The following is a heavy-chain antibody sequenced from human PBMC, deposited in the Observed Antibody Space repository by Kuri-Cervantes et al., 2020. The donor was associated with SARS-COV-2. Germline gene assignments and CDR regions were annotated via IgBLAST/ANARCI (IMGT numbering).Heavy chain of an antibody. CDR3: AHGATGVNFDY. CDR2: IFSNEEK. CDR1: GSSPSNATMG. J-gene: IGHJ4*02. Sequence: SGPTLVKPTETLTLTCTVSGSSPSNATMGVSWIRQPEGKAQEWVANIFSNEEKSYSTSLKSRLTISKDNSKSQVVLTMTNVDPEDTATYYCAHGATGVNFDYWGQGTLVTVSS. D-gene: IGHD7-27*01. V-gene: IGHV2-26*01.